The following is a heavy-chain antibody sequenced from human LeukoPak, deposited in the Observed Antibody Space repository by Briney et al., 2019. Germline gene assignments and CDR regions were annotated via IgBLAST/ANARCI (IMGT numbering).Heavy chain of an antibody. V-gene: IGHV3-53*04. CDR1: GFTVSSNY. J-gene: IGHJ5*02. CDR3: ARGGIAPAGTHWFDP. D-gene: IGHD6-13*01. Sequence: PGGSLRLSCAASGFTVSSNYMSWVRQAPGKGLEWVSVIYSGGSTYYADSVKGRFTISRHNSKNTLYLQMNSLRAEDTAVYYCARGGIAPAGTHWFDPWGQGTLVTVSS. CDR2: IYSGGST.